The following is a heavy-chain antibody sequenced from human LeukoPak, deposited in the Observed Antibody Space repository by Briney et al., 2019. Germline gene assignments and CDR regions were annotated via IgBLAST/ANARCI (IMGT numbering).Heavy chain of an antibody. CDR3: ARGLVVRWATDDWFDP. J-gene: IGHJ5*02. V-gene: IGHV4-61*02. CDR2: IYTSGST. CDR1: GGSISSGSYY. D-gene: IGHD3-10*01. Sequence: SETLSLTCTVSGGSISSGSYYWSWIRQPAGKGLEWIGRIYTSGSTNYNPSLKSRVTISVDTSKNQFPLKLSSVTAADTAVYYCARGLVVRWATDDWFDPWGQGTLVTVSS.